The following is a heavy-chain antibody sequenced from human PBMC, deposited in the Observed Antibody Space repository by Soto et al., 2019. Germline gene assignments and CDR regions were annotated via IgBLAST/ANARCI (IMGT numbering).Heavy chain of an antibody. Sequence: SETLSLTCTVSGGSISSGGYSWSWIRQPPGKGLEWIGYIYHSGSTYYNPSLKSRVTISVDRSKNQFSLKLSSVTAADTAVYYCARAGGDLYYFDYWGQGTLVNVSS. CDR3: ARAGGDLYYFDY. CDR2: IYHSGST. V-gene: IGHV4-30-2*01. D-gene: IGHD2-21*02. CDR1: GGSISSGGYS. J-gene: IGHJ4*02.